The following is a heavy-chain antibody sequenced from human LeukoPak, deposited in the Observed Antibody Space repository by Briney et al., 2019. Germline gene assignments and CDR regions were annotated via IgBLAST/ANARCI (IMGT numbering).Heavy chain of an antibody. CDR1: GFTFSSYA. CDR2: ISYDGNNK. V-gene: IGHV3-30-3*01. Sequence: GGSLRLSCAASGFTFSSYAMHWVRQAPGKGLEWVAVISYDGNNKFYADSVKGRFTISRDNSKNTLYLQMNSLRAEDTAVYYCATFPTNSSGWYGGEENFDYWGQGTLVTVSS. J-gene: IGHJ4*02. CDR3: ATFPTNSSGWYGGEENFDY. D-gene: IGHD6-19*01.